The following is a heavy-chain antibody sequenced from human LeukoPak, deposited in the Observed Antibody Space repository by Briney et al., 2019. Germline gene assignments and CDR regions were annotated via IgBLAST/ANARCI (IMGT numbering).Heavy chain of an antibody. Sequence: ASVKVSCKASGYTFTSYDINWVRQATGQGLEWMGWMNPNSGNTDYAQKFQGRVTMTRNTSISTAYMELSSLRSDDTAVYYCARKATTGFDYWGQGTLVTVSS. CDR3: ARKATTGFDY. D-gene: IGHD4-17*01. CDR2: MNPNSGNT. J-gene: IGHJ4*02. V-gene: IGHV1-8*01. CDR1: GYTFTSYD.